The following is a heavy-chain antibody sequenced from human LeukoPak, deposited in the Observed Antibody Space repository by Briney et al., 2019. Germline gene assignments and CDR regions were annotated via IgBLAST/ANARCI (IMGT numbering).Heavy chain of an antibody. D-gene: IGHD1-26*01. CDR1: GFTFSSYS. V-gene: IGHV3-48*04. J-gene: IGHJ1*01. CDR2: ISSSSSTI. Sequence: GGSLRLSCAASGFTFSSYSMNWVRQAPGKGLEWVSYISSSSSTIYYADSVKGRFTISRDNAKNSLYLQMNSLRAEDTAVYYCARDSGSYYGTRVQYFQHWGQGTLVTVSS. CDR3: ARDSGSYYGTRVQYFQH.